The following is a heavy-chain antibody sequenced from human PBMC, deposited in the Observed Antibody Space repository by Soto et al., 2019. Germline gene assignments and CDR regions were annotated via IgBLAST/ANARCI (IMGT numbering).Heavy chain of an antibody. J-gene: IGHJ6*02. V-gene: IGHV4-30-4*01. D-gene: IGHD5-12*01. CDR2: IYYSGNT. CDR1: GGSISSGYYY. CDR3: ARDRRDGYNSPRSSYYYYYGMDV. Sequence: PSETLSLTCSVSGGSISSGYYYWSWIRQPPGKGLEWIGNIYYSGNTYYNPSLKSRLIISIDTSKNQFSLKVGSVTAADTTVYYCARDRRDGYNSPRSSYYYYYGMDVWGQGTTVTVSS.